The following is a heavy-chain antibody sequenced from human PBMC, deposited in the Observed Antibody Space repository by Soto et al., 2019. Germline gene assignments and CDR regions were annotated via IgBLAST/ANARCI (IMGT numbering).Heavy chain of an antibody. CDR2: ISAYNGNT. CDR1: GYTFTSYG. V-gene: IGHV1-18*01. Sequence: ASVKVSCKASGYTFTSYGISWVRQAPGQGLEWMGWISAYNGNTNYAQKLQGRVTMATDTSTSTAYMELRSLRSDDTAVYYCAREGITGTTSHYYYYGMDVWGQGTTVTVSS. J-gene: IGHJ6*02. D-gene: IGHD1-7*01. CDR3: AREGITGTTSHYYYYGMDV.